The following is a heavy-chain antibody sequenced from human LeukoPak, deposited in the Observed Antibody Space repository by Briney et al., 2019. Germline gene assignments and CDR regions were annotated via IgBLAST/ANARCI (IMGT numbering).Heavy chain of an antibody. CDR3: ARTAGIAVAGSRQYFDY. CDR2: FYYSGNT. CDR1: GGSISSSNYY. J-gene: IGHJ4*02. Sequence: SETLSLTCSVSGGSISSSNYYWGWIRQPPGKGLEWMGRFYYSGNTYYNPSLNSRVTISVDTSKNEFSLKLRSVTAADTAVYYCARTAGIAVAGSRQYFDYWGQGTLVTVSS. D-gene: IGHD6-19*01. V-gene: IGHV4-39*01.